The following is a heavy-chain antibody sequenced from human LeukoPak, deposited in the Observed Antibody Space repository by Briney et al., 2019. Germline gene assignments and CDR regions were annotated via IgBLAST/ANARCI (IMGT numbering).Heavy chain of an antibody. D-gene: IGHD6-13*01. J-gene: IGHJ4*02. CDR1: GFTFSTYW. CDR2: IKEDGGEK. Sequence: GGSLRPSCAASGFTFSTYWMSWVRQAPGKGLEWVANIKEDGGEKYYVDSVKGRVTISRDNAKNSLYLQMNSLRVEDTAVYYCARDPGVPAAAGTGLLYYFDYWGQGTLVTVCS. V-gene: IGHV3-7*01. CDR3: ARDPGVPAAAGTGLLYYFDY.